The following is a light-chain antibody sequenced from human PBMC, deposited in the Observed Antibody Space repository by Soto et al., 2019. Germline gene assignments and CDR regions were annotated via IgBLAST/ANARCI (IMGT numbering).Light chain of an antibody. Sequence: DIQMTRSPSTLSASVGDRVTITCRASQSFNNRLAWYQQKPGKAPKLLIYKASSLESGVPSRFSGSGSGTEFTLTISSLQPDDFGTYYCQQYNSWTFGQGTKVEIK. CDR1: QSFNNR. J-gene: IGKJ1*01. CDR2: KAS. V-gene: IGKV1-5*03. CDR3: QQYNSWT.